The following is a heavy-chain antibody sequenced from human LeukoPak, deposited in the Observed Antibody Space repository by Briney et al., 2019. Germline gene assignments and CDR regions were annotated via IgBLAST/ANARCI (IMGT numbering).Heavy chain of an antibody. CDR3: ARDLPDIVATDATAFDI. Sequence: SGTLSLTSTVSGGSISSYYWSWVRHPVGKGLEWIGRIFTSGSTNYNPSLKSRVTISVDKSKNQFSLKLSSVHAADTAVYYYARDLPDIVATDATAFDIWGQGTMVTVPS. J-gene: IGHJ3*02. V-gene: IGHV4-4*07. CDR2: IFTSGST. CDR1: GGSISSYY. D-gene: IGHD5-12*01.